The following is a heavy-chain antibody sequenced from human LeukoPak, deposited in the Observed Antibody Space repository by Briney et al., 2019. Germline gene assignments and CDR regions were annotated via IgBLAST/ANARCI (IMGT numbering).Heavy chain of an antibody. CDR3: ASTYGSGSYYNFAFDY. CDR1: GGSISSYY. V-gene: IGHV4-59*01. CDR2: IYYGGST. Sequence: SETLSLTCTVSGGSISSYYWSWIRQPPGKGLEWIGYIYYGGSTNYNPSLKSRVTISVDTSKNQFSLKLSSVTAADTAVYYCASTYGSGSYYNFAFDYWGQGTLVTVSS. J-gene: IGHJ4*02. D-gene: IGHD3-10*01.